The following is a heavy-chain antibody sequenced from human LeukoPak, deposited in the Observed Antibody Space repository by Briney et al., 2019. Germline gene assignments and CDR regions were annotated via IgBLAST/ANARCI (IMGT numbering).Heavy chain of an antibody. V-gene: IGHV3-53*01. CDR3: ARLFSAVGATHYDY. Sequence: GGSLRLSCAASGFTVSSTYMSWVRQAPGKGLEWVSVIYSGGNIYYIESVKGRFTISRDTSKNTLYLQMNSLRAEDTAVYFCARLFSAVGATHYDYWGQGTLVTVSS. J-gene: IGHJ4*02. CDR1: GFTVSSTY. CDR2: IYSGGNI. D-gene: IGHD1-26*01.